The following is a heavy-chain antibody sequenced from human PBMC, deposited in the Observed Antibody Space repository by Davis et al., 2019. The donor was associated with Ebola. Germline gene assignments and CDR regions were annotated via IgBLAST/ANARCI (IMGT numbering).Heavy chain of an antibody. Sequence: GESLKISCAASGITVSRYWMHWVRQAPGKGLMWVSHINSDGSEATYAASVKGRFTISRDNARNTVFLQMNSLREEDTAVYYCARSAGGFDVWGQGTLVTVSS. CDR3: ARSAGGFDV. CDR1: GITVSRYW. CDR2: INSDGSEA. V-gene: IGHV3-74*01. D-gene: IGHD3-16*01. J-gene: IGHJ4*02.